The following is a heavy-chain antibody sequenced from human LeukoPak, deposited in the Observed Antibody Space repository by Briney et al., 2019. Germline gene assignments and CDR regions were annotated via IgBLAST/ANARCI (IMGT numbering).Heavy chain of an antibody. V-gene: IGHV3-11*06. D-gene: IGHD2-15*01. CDR2: ISSSSSYI. CDR3: ARADCSGGSCYSLDAFDI. CDR1: GFIFSDYY. J-gene: IGHJ3*02. Sequence: GGSLRLSCAASGFIFSDYYMSWIRQAPGKGLEWVSSISSSSSYIYYADSVKGRFTISRDNAKNSLYLQMNSLRAEDTAVYYCARADCSGGSCYSLDAFDIWGQGTMVTVSS.